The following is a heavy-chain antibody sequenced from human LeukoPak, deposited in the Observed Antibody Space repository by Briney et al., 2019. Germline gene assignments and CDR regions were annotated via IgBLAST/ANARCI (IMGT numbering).Heavy chain of an antibody. CDR1: GGTFSSYA. D-gene: IGHD5-18*01. V-gene: IGHV1-69*04. CDR2: IIPMLGIT. J-gene: IGHJ4*02. Sequence: SVKVSRKASGGTFSSYAISWVRQAPGQGLEWMGRIIPMLGITNYAQKFQGRVTITADKSTSTVYMELSSLGFEDTAFYYCAREVRSYGWGYFDYWGRGTLVTVSS. CDR3: AREVRSYGWGYFDY.